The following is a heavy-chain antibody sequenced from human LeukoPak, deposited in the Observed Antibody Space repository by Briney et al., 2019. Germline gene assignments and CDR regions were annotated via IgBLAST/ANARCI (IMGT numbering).Heavy chain of an antibody. D-gene: IGHD6-19*01. V-gene: IGHV3-9*01. CDR1: GFTFDDYA. Sequence: GGSLRLSCAASGFTFDDYAMHWVRQAPGKGLEWVSGISWNSGSIGYADSVKGRFTISRDNAKNSLYLQMNSLRAEDTALYYCATYTASSGWYLFDYWGQGTLVTVSS. CDR2: ISWNSGSI. CDR3: ATYTASSGWYLFDY. J-gene: IGHJ4*02.